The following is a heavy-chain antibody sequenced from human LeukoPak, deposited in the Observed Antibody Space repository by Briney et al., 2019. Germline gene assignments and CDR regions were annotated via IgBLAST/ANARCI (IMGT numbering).Heavy chain of an antibody. Sequence: GGSLRLSCAASGFTFISYTMNWVRQAPGKGLEWVSAISGNSRDTHYIDSVKGRFTISRDNSKNTLYLQMNSLRADDTAIYYCARYCSGGSCFLNYYGMDVWGQGTTVTVSS. CDR3: ARYCSGGSCFLNYYGMDV. J-gene: IGHJ6*02. D-gene: IGHD2-15*01. V-gene: IGHV3-23*01. CDR1: GFTFISYT. CDR2: ISGNSRDT.